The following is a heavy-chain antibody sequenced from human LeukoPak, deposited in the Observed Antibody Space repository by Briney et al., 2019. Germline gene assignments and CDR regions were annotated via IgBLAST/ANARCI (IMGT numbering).Heavy chain of an antibody. CDR2: IWYDGSNK. D-gene: IGHD1-7*01. CDR3: ARDRGNWNYVAYGMDV. Sequence: GESLRLSCAASGFTFSSYGMNWVRQAPGKGLEWVAVIWYDGSNKYYADSVKGRFTISRDNSKNTLYLQMNSLRAEDTAVYYCARDRGNWNYVAYGMDVWGQGTTVTVSS. CDR1: GFTFSSYG. V-gene: IGHV3-33*01. J-gene: IGHJ6*02.